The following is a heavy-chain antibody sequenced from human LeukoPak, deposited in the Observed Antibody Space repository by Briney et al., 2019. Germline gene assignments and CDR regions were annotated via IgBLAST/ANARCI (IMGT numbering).Heavy chain of an antibody. V-gene: IGHV3-30*02. CDR3: AKEWLGDSSSWNWFDP. J-gene: IGHJ5*02. D-gene: IGHD6-13*01. CDR1: GFTFSSYW. Sequence: GGSLRLSCAASGFTFSSYWMSWVRQAPGKGLEWVAFIRYDGSNKYYADSVKGRFTISRDNSKNTLYLQMNSLRAEDTAVYYCAKEWLGDSSSWNWFDPWGQGTLVTVSS. CDR2: IRYDGSNK.